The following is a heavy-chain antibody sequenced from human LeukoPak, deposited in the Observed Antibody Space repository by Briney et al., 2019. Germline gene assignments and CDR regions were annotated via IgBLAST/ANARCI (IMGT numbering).Heavy chain of an antibody. CDR1: GVSISTSIYY. J-gene: IGHJ2*01. CDR2: VFYSGSA. CDR3: ARIGHGANSHLKWYFDV. D-gene: IGHD4-23*01. Sequence: SETLSLTCDVSGVSISTSIYYWAWIRQPPGKGLEWIGSVFYSGSAYYSPSFKSQLGIPLDTSKNQFSLQLSSVTVADTAVYYCARIGHGANSHLKWYFDVWGRGTLVTVSS. V-gene: IGHV4-39*01.